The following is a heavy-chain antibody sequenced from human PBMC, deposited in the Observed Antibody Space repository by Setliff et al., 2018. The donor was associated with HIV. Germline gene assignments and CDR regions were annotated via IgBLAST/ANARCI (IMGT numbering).Heavy chain of an antibody. V-gene: IGHV3-15*01. Sequence: GGSLRLSCAASGFTFSNAWMSWVRQAPGKGLEWVGRIKSKTDGGTTDYAAPVKGRFTISRDDSKNTLYLQMNSLKTEDTAVYYCTTEDAHNWNDGPLDAFDIWGQGTMVTVSS. CDR2: IKSKTDGGTT. CDR3: TTEDAHNWNDGPLDAFDI. CDR1: GFTFSNAW. J-gene: IGHJ3*02. D-gene: IGHD1-20*01.